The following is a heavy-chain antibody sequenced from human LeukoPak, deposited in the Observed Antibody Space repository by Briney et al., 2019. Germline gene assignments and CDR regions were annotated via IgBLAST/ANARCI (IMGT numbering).Heavy chain of an antibody. CDR1: GDSFCSYTVV. J-gene: IGHJ5*02. Sequence: SQTLSLTCAISGDSFCSYTVVWSCISQAPGRGLESLGNTYYRSKWYDDYVVSVRSRITIYSDTSKTQSSLQLNSVTPDDTAVYYCARAPRGSCRDAACYSYWFNPWGQGTLVTVSS. V-gene: IGHV6-1*01. CDR2: TYYRSKWYD. D-gene: IGHD2-15*01. CDR3: ARAPRGSCRDAACYSYWFNP.